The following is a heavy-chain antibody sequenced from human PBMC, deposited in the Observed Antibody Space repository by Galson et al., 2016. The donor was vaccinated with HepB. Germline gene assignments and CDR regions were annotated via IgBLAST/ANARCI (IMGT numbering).Heavy chain of an antibody. V-gene: IGHV4-4*07. CDR1: GGAISRYS. CDR2: ISPTSST. D-gene: IGHD3/OR15-3a*01. J-gene: IGHJ6*03. Sequence: LSLTCPVSGGAISRYSWAWIRQPAGKGLEWIGRISPTSSTNYNPSLQSRITMSIDTSKNQFTLNLRSVTAADTSVYYCARDRGSYPDFGDDYYMDVWGKGTTVTVSS. CDR3: ARDRGSYPDFGDDYYMDV.